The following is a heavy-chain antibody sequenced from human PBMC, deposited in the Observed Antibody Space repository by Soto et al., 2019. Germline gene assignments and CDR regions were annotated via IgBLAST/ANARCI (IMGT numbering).Heavy chain of an antibody. J-gene: IGHJ4*02. CDR1: GFTFSSYA. CDR3: AIFGCSGCYIVANYVDY. Sequence: PGGSLRLSCAASGFTFSSYAMSWVRQAPGKGLEWVSAISGSGGSTYYADSVKGRFTISRDNSKNTLYLQMNSLRAEDTAVYYCAIFGCSGCYIVANYVDYWGQGTLVTVSS. V-gene: IGHV3-23*01. D-gene: IGHD5-12*01. CDR2: ISGSGGST.